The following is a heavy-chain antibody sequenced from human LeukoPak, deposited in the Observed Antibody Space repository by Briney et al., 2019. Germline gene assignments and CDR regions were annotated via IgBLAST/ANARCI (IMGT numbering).Heavy chain of an antibody. CDR3: ARAFTMIVVVPFDY. CDR2: INHSGST. D-gene: IGHD3-22*01. CDR1: GGSFSGYY. V-gene: IGHV4-34*01. Sequence: SETLSLTCAVYGGSFSGYYWSWIRQPPGKGLEWIGEINHSGSTNYNPSLKSRVTISVDTSKNQFSLKLSSVTAADTAVYYCARAFTMIVVVPFDYWGQGTLVTVSS. J-gene: IGHJ4*02.